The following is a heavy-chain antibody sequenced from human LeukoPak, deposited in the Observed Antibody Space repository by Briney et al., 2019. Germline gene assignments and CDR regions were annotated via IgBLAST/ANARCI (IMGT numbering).Heavy chain of an antibody. V-gene: IGHV3-48*01. CDR1: GFTFSSYS. CDR3: AKDRLPVQRGIDY. J-gene: IGHJ4*02. D-gene: IGHD3-16*01. CDR2: ISSSSSTI. Sequence: GGSLRLSCAASGFTFSSYSMNWVRQAPGKGLEWVSYISSSSSTIYYADSVKGRFTISRDNSKNTLYLQMNGLRAEDTALYYCAKDRLPVQRGIDYWGQGTLVTVSS.